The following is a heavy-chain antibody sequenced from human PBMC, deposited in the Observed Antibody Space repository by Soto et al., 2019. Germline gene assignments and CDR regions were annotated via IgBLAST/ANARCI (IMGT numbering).Heavy chain of an antibody. Sequence: SETLSLTCTVSGASISGHFWSWIRQSPWKGLEWIAYIYDSGRSYNPSLRGRVTISVDTSKNQLSLKLSSVIAADSAVYYCAINADVWGQGTTVTVYS. V-gene: IGHV4-59*08. J-gene: IGHJ6*01. CDR2: IYDSGR. CDR1: GASISGHF. CDR3: AINADV.